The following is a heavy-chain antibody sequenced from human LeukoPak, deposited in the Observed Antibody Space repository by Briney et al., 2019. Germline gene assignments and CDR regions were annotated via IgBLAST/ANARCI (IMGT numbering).Heavy chain of an antibody. V-gene: IGHV3-7*01. CDR2: IKHDESEK. CDR3: TRRLDD. Sequence: GGSLRLSCAASGFSFNSDWMDWVRQAPGKGLEWVANIKHDESEKNYLDSVKGRFTISRDNAQNSLYLRMNGLRVEDTAVYYCTRRLDDWGQGTLVTVSS. J-gene: IGHJ4*02. D-gene: IGHD3-16*01. CDR1: GFSFNSDW.